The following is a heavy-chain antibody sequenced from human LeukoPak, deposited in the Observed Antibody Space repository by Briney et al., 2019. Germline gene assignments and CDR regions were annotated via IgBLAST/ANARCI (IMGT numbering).Heavy chain of an antibody. CDR2: FNANNGGT. J-gene: IGHJ6*02. CDR1: GYTFTGHY. D-gene: IGHD3-22*01. CDR3: ARGGTFYYNSSGYYDYYHYGMDV. V-gene: IGHV1-2*02. Sequence: ASVKVSCKASGYTFTGHYIYWVRQAPGQGLQWMGWFNANNGGTNYAQKFQGRVTMARDTSISTAYMELSRLTSDDTAVYYCARGGTFYYNSSGYYDYYHYGMDVWGQGTTVTVSS.